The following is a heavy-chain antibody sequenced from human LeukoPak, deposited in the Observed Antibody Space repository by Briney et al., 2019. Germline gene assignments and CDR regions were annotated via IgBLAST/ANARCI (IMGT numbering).Heavy chain of an antibody. CDR2: IDYSGSI. D-gene: IGHD3-10*01. Sequence: SETLSLTCTVSGGSISSSSYYWGWIRQTPGKGLEWIGSIDYSGSIYHNPSLRSRVTISADTSQNQFSLKLSSVTAADTAVYYCARRGGSGIRGDYYFDYWGQGTLATVSS. CDR1: GGSISSSSYY. CDR3: ARRGGSGIRGDYYFDY. J-gene: IGHJ4*02. V-gene: IGHV4-39*01.